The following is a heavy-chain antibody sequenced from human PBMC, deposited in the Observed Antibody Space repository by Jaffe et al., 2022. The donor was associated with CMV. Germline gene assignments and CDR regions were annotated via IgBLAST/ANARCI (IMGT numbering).Heavy chain of an antibody. CDR2: IDWDDDK. Sequence: QVTLRESGPALVKPTQTLTLTCTFSGFSLSTSGMCVSWIRQPPGKALEWLARIDWDDDKYYSTSLKTRLTISKDTSKNQVVLTMTNMDPVDTATYYCARIRGLDNWNDDTEYYYYYYMDVWGKGTTVTVSS. CDR3: ARIRGLDNWNDDTEYYYYYYMDV. CDR1: GFSLSTSGMC. D-gene: IGHD1-20*01. V-gene: IGHV2-70*15. J-gene: IGHJ6*03.